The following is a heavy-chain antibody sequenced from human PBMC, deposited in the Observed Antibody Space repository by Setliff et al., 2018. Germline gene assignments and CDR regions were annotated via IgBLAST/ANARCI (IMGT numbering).Heavy chain of an antibody. V-gene: IGHV1-69*13. CDR3: ARNIGMGQRDYFDY. CDR2: IVPVFGTR. J-gene: IGHJ4*02. CDR1: GGTFNTYA. Sequence: GASVKVSCKASGGTFNTYAINWVRQAPGQGLAWMGGIVPVFGTRNYAQKFQGRVTFSADDSANTAYMELTSLTSEDTAVYCCARNIGMGQRDYFDYWGQGTVVTV. D-gene: IGHD5-18*01.